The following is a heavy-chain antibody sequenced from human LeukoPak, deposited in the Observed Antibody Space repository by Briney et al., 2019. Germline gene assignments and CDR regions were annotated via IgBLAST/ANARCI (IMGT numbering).Heavy chain of an antibody. D-gene: IGHD4-17*01. CDR1: GGSISRTAYY. CDR2: IFYSGTT. CDR3: ARGGTTVTARFDI. Sequence: SETLSLTCSVSGGSISRTAYYWGWIRQPPGKGLEWIGSIFYSGTTYYNPSLTSRVTISVDTSKNQFSLKLTSVTAADTAVYYCARGGTTVTARFDIWGQGTLVTVSS. V-gene: IGHV4-39*07. J-gene: IGHJ4*02.